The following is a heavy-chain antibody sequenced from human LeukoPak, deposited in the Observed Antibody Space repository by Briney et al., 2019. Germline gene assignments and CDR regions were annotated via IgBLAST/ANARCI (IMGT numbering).Heavy chain of an antibody. CDR2: IIHSGST. CDR1: GGSFSGYY. D-gene: IGHD5-12*01. J-gene: IGHJ3*02. CDR3: ARGRTRIVATITFLRSFDI. V-gene: IGHV4-34*01. Sequence: SETLSLTCAVYGGSFSGYYWSWIRQPPGKGLEWIGDIIHSGSTNYNPSLKSRVTISVDTSKNQFSLKLSSVTAADTAVYYCARGRTRIVATITFLRSFDIWGQGTMVTVSS.